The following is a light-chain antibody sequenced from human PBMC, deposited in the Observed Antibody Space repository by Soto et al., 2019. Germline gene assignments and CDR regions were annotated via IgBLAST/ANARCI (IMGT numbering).Light chain of an antibody. CDR2: DVS. Sequence: QSVLTQPASVSGSPGQSITISCTGTSSDVGGYNYVSWYQQHPGTAPKLMIYDVSNRPSGVSNRFSGSKSGNPASLSISGLQAEDEADYYCCSYTSSSTYVFGTGTKFTVL. CDR1: SSDVGGYNY. J-gene: IGLJ1*01. CDR3: CSYTSSSTYV. V-gene: IGLV2-14*01.